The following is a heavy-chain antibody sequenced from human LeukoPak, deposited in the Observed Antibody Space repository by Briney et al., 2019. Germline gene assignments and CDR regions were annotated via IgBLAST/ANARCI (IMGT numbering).Heavy chain of an antibody. CDR2: ISSSGSTI. CDR1: GFTFSDYY. Sequence: GGSLRLSCAASGFTFSDYYMSWIRQAPGKGLEWVSYISSSGSTIYYVDSVKGRFTISRDNAKNSLYLQMNSLRAEDTAVYYCARDVYYGSGSYYSPRFGPWGQGTLVTVSS. V-gene: IGHV3-11*01. CDR3: ARDVYYGSGSYYSPRFGP. J-gene: IGHJ5*02. D-gene: IGHD3-10*01.